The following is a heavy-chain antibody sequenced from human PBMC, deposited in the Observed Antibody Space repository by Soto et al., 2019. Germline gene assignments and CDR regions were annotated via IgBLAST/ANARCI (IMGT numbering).Heavy chain of an antibody. Sequence: GESLQISCQYSGYTFTAYWIGWVRHVPGKGREWMGIIYPGDSDTRYSPSFQGQVTISADKSISTAYLQWSSLKASDTAMFYCARGGYSGNSKDPFYIWGPGTMATVSS. D-gene: IGHD6-25*01. CDR2: IYPGDSDT. V-gene: IGHV5-51*01. J-gene: IGHJ3*02. CDR3: ARGGYSGNSKDPFYI. CDR1: GYTFTAYW.